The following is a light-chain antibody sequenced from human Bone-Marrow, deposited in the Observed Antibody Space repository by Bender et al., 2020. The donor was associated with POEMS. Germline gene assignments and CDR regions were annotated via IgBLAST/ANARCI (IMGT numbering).Light chain of an antibody. CDR3: CSYAGSSTSVV. CDR1: SSDVGSYNV. J-gene: IGLJ2*01. V-gene: IGLV2-23*02. Sequence: QSALTQPASVSGSPGQSITISCTGTSSDVGSYNVVSWYQENPGKAPKLIIYEVTKRPSGVSNRFSGSKSGYTASLTISGLRAEDEGDYYCCSYAGSSTSVVFGGGTKLTV. CDR2: EVT.